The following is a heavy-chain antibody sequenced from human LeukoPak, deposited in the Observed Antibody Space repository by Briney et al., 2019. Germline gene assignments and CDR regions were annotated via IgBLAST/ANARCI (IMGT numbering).Heavy chain of an antibody. J-gene: IGHJ4*02. D-gene: IGHD6-25*01. CDR1: GFTFRRYA. Sequence: GGSLRLSCAGSGFTFRRYAMTWLRQAPGKGLEWFSTMSDSGARTTYAASAKGRFTIYRDSTMNSLYLQMNSLRADDTAVYDCASDYFLDYCGQGTLGTVSS. CDR2: MSDSGART. V-gene: IGHV3-23*01. CDR3: ASDYFLDY.